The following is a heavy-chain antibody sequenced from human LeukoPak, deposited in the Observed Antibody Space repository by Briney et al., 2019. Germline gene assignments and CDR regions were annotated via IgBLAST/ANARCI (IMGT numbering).Heavy chain of an antibody. CDR2: ISYDGSNK. J-gene: IGHJ4*02. D-gene: IGHD4-17*01. V-gene: IGHV3-30*18. Sequence: GRSLRLSCAASGFTFSSDGMHWVRQAPGKGLEWVAVISYDGSNKYYADSVKGRFTISRDNSKNTLYLQMNSLRAEDTAVYYCAKDFDTVTTLSCDYWGQGTLVTVSS. CDR3: AKDFDTVTTLSCDY. CDR1: GFTFSSDG.